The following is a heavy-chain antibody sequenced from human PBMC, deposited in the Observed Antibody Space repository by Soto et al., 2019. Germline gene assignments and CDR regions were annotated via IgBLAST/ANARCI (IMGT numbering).Heavy chain of an antibody. CDR1: GFTFSSYG. D-gene: IGHD3-3*01. Sequence: QVQQVESGGGVVQPGRSLRLSCAASGFTFSSYGMHWVRQAPGKGLEWVAVISYDGSSKYSADSVKGRFTISRDNSKNTLYLQMSSLRAEDTAVYYCAKERDFWSGSPTFDPWGQGTLVTVSS. J-gene: IGHJ5*02. CDR2: ISYDGSSK. V-gene: IGHV3-30*18. CDR3: AKERDFWSGSPTFDP.